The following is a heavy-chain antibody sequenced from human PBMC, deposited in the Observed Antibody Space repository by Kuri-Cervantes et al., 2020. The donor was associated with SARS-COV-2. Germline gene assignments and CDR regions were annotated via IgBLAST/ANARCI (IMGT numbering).Heavy chain of an antibody. V-gene: IGHV4-39*07. Sequence: SETRSLTCTVSGGSISSSSYYWGWIRQPPGKGLEWIGSIYYSGSTYYNPSLKSRVTISVDTSKNQFSLKLSSVTAADTAVYYCAGGSYAFDIWGQGTMVTVSS. CDR2: IYYSGST. J-gene: IGHJ3*02. CDR1: GGSISSSSYY. CDR3: AGGSYAFDI.